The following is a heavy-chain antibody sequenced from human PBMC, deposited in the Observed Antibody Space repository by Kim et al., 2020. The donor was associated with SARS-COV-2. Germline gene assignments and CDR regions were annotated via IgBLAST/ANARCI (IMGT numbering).Heavy chain of an antibody. CDR2: IWYDGSNK. Sequence: GGSLRLSCAASGFTFSSYGMHWVRQAPGKGLEWVAVIWYDGSNKYYADSVKGRFTISRDNSKNTLYLQMNSLRAEDTAVYYCARDNGSGWYFWAEFDYWGQGTLVTVSS. CDR1: GFTFSSYG. J-gene: IGHJ4*02. CDR3: ARDNGSGWYFWAEFDY. V-gene: IGHV3-33*01. D-gene: IGHD6-19*01.